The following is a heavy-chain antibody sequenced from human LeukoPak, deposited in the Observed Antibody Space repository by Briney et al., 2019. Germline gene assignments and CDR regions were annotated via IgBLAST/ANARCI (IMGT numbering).Heavy chain of an antibody. CDR2: ISYDGRNE. D-gene: IGHD5-12*01. Sequence: PGGSLRLSCVASGFSLRSYGMHWVRQAPGKGLEWVAVISYDGRNEYYVDSVKGRFTMSRDNSKNTLYLQMNSLRAEDTAVYYCARDPSGYGHFDYWGQGTLVTVSS. J-gene: IGHJ4*02. CDR3: ARDPSGYGHFDY. CDR1: GFSLRSYG. V-gene: IGHV3-30*03.